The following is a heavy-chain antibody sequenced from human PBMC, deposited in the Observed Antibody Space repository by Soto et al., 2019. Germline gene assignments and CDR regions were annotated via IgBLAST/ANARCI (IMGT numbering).Heavy chain of an antibody. V-gene: IGHV3-74*01. D-gene: IGHD3-10*01. CDR1: GFTFSNYW. CDR3: GRGASGSYRLDY. CDR2: INGDGTGT. Sequence: VQLVESGGGLVRPGGSLRLSCAASGFTFSNYWMHWVRQAPGKGLVWVSRINGDGTGTNYADSVKGQFTISRDNAKNTLYLQMNSLRAEDTAVYYCGRGASGSYRLDYWGQGTLVTVSS. J-gene: IGHJ4*02.